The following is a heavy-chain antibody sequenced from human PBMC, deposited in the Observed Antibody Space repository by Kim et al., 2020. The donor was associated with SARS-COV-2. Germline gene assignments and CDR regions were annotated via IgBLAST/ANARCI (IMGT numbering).Heavy chain of an antibody. Sequence: NTHPSPKSRVTISVDTSKNQFSLKLSSVTAADTAVYYCATVYGDYSAFDPWGQGTLVTVSS. D-gene: IGHD4-17*01. J-gene: IGHJ5*02. CDR3: ATVYGDYSAFDP. V-gene: IGHV4-59*01.